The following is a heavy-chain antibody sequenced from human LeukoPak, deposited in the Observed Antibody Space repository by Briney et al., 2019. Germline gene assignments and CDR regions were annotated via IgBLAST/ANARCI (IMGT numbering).Heavy chain of an antibody. CDR2: INPNSGGT. CDR3: ARGYLGVYYYGSSGYSHLDY. J-gene: IGHJ4*02. CDR1: GYTFTDYY. Sequence: ASVKVSCKASGYTFTDYYMHWVRQAPGQGLEWMGWINPNSGGTNYAQKFQGRVTMTRDTSISTAYMELSRLRSDDTAVYYCARGYLGVYYYGSSGYSHLDYWGQGTLVTVSS. D-gene: IGHD3-22*01. V-gene: IGHV1-2*02.